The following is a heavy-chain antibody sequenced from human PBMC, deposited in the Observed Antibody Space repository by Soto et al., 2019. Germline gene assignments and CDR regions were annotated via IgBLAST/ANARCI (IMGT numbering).Heavy chain of an antibody. V-gene: IGHV4-59*08. Sequence: PSETLSLTCTVSGGSISSYYWSWIRQPPGKGLEWIGFIYYAGSTKYNPSLNSRVTISVDTSKNQFSLTVTSVTAADTAVYYCARRIAATETFDYWGQGTLVTVS. J-gene: IGHJ4*02. D-gene: IGHD5-12*01. CDR1: GGSISSYY. CDR3: ARRIAATETFDY. CDR2: IYYAGST.